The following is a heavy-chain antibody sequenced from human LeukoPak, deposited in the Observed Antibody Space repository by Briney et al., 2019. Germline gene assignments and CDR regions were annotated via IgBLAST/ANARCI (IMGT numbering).Heavy chain of an antibody. CDR1: GGSIATYY. CDR3: ESHIGGGIDDMDV. CDR2: IYVTGN. Sequence: PSETLSLTCTVSGGSIATYYWSWVRQSPGKGLEWIVYIYVTGNRYNPSLQSRVTISVHTSRTQFFLKMSSVTAADTDVYYCESHIGGGIDDMDVWGKGTKVTVSS. D-gene: IGHD3-16*02. J-gene: IGHJ6*03. V-gene: IGHV4-4*09.